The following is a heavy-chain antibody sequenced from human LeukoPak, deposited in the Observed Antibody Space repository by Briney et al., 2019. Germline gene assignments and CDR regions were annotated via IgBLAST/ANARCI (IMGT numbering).Heavy chain of an antibody. V-gene: IGHV3-30-3*01. CDR1: GFTFSSYA. J-gene: IGHJ4*02. CDR2: ISSDGSSK. CDR3: ARGSVGTPPPFDY. Sequence: GGSLRLSCAASGFTFSSYAIHWVRQAPGKGLDWVALISSDGSSKYYADSVKGRFTISRDSSTLYLQMNSLRTEDTAVYYCARGSVGTPPPFDYWGQGTLVTVSS. D-gene: IGHD2-15*01.